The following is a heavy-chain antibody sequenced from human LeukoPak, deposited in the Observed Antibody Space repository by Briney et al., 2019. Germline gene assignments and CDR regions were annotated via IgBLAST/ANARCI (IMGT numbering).Heavy chain of an antibody. J-gene: IGHJ5*02. D-gene: IGHD5-12*01. V-gene: IGHV1-69*06. CDR2: IIPIFGTA. Sequence: ASVKVSCKASGGTFSSYAISWVRQAPGQGLEWMGGIIPIFGTANYAQKFQGRVTITADKSTSTAYMELSSLRSEDTAVYYCVREDIALYWFDPWGQGTLVTVSS. CDR1: GGTFSSYA. CDR3: VREDIALYWFDP.